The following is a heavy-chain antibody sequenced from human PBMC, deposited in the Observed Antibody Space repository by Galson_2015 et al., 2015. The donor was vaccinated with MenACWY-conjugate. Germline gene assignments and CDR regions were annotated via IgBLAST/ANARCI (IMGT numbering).Heavy chain of an antibody. CDR2: ISSSGTTI. D-gene: IGHD6-19*01. CDR3: ARLAVPGLN. CDR1: AFTFSSFE. Sequence: SLRLSGAASAFTFSSFEMNWVRQAPVKGLEWVSYISSSGTTIYYSDSVKGRFPISRDNAKNSLYLQMNSLRAEDTAVYYCARLAVPGLNWGQGTVVTVSS. J-gene: IGHJ4*02. V-gene: IGHV3-48*03.